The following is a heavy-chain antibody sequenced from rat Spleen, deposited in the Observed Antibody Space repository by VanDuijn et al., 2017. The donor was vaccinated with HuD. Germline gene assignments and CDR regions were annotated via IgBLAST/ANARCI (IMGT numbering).Heavy chain of an antibody. CDR1: GFTFSDYY. Sequence: EVQLVESGGGLVQPGRSLKLSCAASGFTFSDYYMAWVRQAPKKGLEWVATINYDGSTVHYRDSVKGRFTVSRDNAKSTLYLQMDSLRSEDTATHYCTRHAYYDGYYHWYFDFWGPGTMVTVSS. D-gene: IGHD1-12*03. J-gene: IGHJ1*01. V-gene: IGHV5-7*01. CDR2: INYDGSTV. CDR3: TRHAYYDGYYHWYFDF.